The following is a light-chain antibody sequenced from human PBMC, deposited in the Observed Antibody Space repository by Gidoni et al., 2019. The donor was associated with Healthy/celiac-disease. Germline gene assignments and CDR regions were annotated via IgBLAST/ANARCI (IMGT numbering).Light chain of an antibody. CDR1: QSLLHSNGYNY. CDR2: LGS. Sequence: DIVMTQSPLSLPVSPGEPASISCRSSQSLLHSNGYNYLDCYLPKPGQSPQLLIYLGSNRASGVPDRFSGSGSGTDLTLKISRVEAEDVGVYYCMQALQTPLFTFGPGTKVDIK. CDR3: MQALQTPLFT. V-gene: IGKV2-28*01. J-gene: IGKJ3*01.